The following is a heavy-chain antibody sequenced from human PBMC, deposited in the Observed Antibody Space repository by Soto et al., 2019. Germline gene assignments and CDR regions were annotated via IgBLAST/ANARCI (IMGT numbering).Heavy chain of an antibody. J-gene: IGHJ4*02. Sequence: QVQLVQSGAEVKKPGASVKVSCKASGYSFTSHAMHWVRQAPGQRLEWMGWIKAGNGNTKYSQKFQGRVTITRDTSASTAYMELCSLRSEATAVYYCLGYCSGGSCSARGYWGQGTLVTVSS. D-gene: IGHD2-15*01. V-gene: IGHV1-3*01. CDR1: GYSFTSHA. CDR3: LGYCSGGSCSARGY. CDR2: IKAGNGNT.